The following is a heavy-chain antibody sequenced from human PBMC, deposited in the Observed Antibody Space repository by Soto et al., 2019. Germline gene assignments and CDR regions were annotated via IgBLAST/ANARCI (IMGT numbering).Heavy chain of an antibody. CDR1: GGSFSGYY. D-gene: IGHD2-8*02. CDR3: ARDKITGLFDY. V-gene: IGHV4-34*01. CDR2: INHSGST. J-gene: IGHJ4*02. Sequence: QVQLQQWGAGLLKPSETLSLTCAVYGGSFSGYYWTWIRQPPGTGLEWIGEINHSGSTNYNPSLKSRLTMSVATSKNQFSLKLTSVTAADTAVYYCARDKITGLFDYWGQGTLVTVSS.